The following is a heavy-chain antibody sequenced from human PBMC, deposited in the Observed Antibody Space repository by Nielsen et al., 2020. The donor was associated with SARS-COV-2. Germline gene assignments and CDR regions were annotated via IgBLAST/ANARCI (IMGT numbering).Heavy chain of an antibody. CDR3: TRDGHHWDLDN. CDR2: VSMDGRGT. Sequence: GESLKISCAASGFTFSNYWMHWVRQAPGKGLVWVARVSMDGRGTNYADSVKGRFTISRDNAENTLHLDMSSLRVGDSAMYYCTRDGHHWDLDNWGQGALVTVSS. V-gene: IGHV3-74*01. CDR1: GFTFSNYW. D-gene: IGHD7-27*01. J-gene: IGHJ4*02.